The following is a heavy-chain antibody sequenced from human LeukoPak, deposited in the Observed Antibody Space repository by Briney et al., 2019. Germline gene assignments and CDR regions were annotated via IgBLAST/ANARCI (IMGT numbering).Heavy chain of an antibody. CDR3: ARSKPVYYGDYWELGYYFDY. CDR2: ISTRGDIT. Sequence: PGGSLRLSCAASGFTFSSYGMNWVRQAPGKGLEWVSAISTRGDITYYADSVKGRFTISRDNSKNTLYLQMNSLRAEDTALYYCARSKPVYYGDYWELGYYFDYWGQGTLVTVSS. D-gene: IGHD4-17*01. J-gene: IGHJ4*02. CDR1: GFTFSSYG. V-gene: IGHV3-23*01.